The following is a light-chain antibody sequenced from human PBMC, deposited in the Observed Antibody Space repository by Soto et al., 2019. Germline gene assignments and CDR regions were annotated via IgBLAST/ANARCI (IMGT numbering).Light chain of an antibody. CDR1: QSVNSN. CDR3: QQYKNWLTWT. Sequence: EIMMTQSPVTLSVSPGERATLSCRASQSVNSNLAWYQQKPGQAPRLLIYGASTRATGIPASFSGSGSGTEFTLTISSLQSEDFAVYYCQQYKNWLTWTFGQGTKVDIK. V-gene: IGKV3-15*01. J-gene: IGKJ1*01. CDR2: GAS.